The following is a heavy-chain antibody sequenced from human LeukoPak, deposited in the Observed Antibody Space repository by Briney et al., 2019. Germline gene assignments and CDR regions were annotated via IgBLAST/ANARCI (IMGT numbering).Heavy chain of an antibody. D-gene: IGHD3-22*01. J-gene: IGHJ4*02. Sequence: SETLSLTCTVSGGSISSYYWSWIRQPAGKGLEWIGRIYTSGSTNYNPSLKSRVTISVDTSKNQFSLKLSSVTAADTAVYYCARSPPYYYDSSGPDYWGQGTLVTVSS. CDR2: IYTSGST. CDR1: GGSISSYY. CDR3: ARSPPYYYDSSGPDY. V-gene: IGHV4-4*07.